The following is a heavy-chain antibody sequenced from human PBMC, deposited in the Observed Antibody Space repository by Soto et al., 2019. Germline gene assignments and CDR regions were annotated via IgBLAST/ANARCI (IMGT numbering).Heavy chain of an antibody. CDR2: IYYSGST. D-gene: IGHD5-12*01. J-gene: IGHJ4*02. CDR1: GGSISSYY. Sequence: SETLSLTCTVSGGSISSYYWSWIRQPPGQGLEWIGYIYYSGSTNYNPSLKSRVTISVDTSKNQFSLKLSSVTAADTAVYYCARVGYSGYVGFDYWGQGTLVTVSS. V-gene: IGHV4-59*01. CDR3: ARVGYSGYVGFDY.